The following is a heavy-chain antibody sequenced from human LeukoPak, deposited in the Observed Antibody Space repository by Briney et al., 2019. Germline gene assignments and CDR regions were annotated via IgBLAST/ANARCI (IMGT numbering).Heavy chain of an antibody. Sequence: PPETLSLTCTVSGGSISSYYWSWIRQPPGKGLEWIGYIYYSGRTNYNPSLKSRVTISVDTSKNQFSLKLSSVTAADTGVYYCARVEGTVGATPDYYCYYGMDVWGQGTTVTVSS. J-gene: IGHJ6*02. CDR3: ARVEGTVGATPDYYCYYGMDV. V-gene: IGHV4-59*01. D-gene: IGHD1-26*01. CDR1: GGSISSYY. CDR2: IYYSGRT.